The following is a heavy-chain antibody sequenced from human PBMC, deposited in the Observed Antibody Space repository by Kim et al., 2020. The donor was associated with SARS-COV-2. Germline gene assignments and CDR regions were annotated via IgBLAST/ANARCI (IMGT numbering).Heavy chain of an antibody. D-gene: IGHD4-17*01. J-gene: IGHJ2*01. Sequence: GGSLRLSCAASGFTFSSYAMSWVRQAPGKGLEWVSAISGSGGSTYYADSVKGRFTISRVNSKNTQYLQMNSPRAEDTAAYYCANLQEITVTTLWYLDLWG. CDR1: GFTFSSYA. CDR2: ISGSGGST. CDR3: ANLQEITVTTLWYLDL. V-gene: IGHV3-23*01.